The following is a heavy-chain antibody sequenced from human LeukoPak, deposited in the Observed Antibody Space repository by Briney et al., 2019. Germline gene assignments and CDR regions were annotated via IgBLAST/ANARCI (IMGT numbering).Heavy chain of an antibody. V-gene: IGHV1-8*03. J-gene: IGHJ5*02. CDR1: GYTFTTYD. Sequence: ASVKVSCKASGYTFTTYDINWVRQATGQGLEWLGWMNPNSGNTGYAQKFQGRVTITRNTSISTAYTELSSLSSEDTAVYYCARDLIIGKWFDTWGQGTLVTVSS. D-gene: IGHD2-8*01. CDR2: MNPNSGNT. CDR3: ARDLIIGKWFDT.